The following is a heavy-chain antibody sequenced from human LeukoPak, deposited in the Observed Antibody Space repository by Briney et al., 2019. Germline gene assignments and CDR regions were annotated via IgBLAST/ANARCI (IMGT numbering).Heavy chain of an antibody. CDR1: GFTFSSYW. Sequence: GGSLRLSCAASGFTFSSYWMSWVRQAPGKGLEWVANIKQDGSEKYYVDSVKGRFTISRDNAKNSLYLQMNSLRAEDTAVYYCAGEASGYSSSWFPDWGQGTLVTVSS. V-gene: IGHV3-7*01. CDR3: AGEASGYSSSWFPD. J-gene: IGHJ4*02. D-gene: IGHD6-13*01. CDR2: IKQDGSEK.